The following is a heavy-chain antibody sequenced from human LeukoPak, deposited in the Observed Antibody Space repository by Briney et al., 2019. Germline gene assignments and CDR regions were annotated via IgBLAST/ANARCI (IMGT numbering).Heavy chain of an antibody. CDR3: ARDLTVAGTY. Sequence: GGSLRLSCAASGFTFSSYAMSWVRQAPGKGLEWVSTISGSGGSTYYADSVKGRFTISRDNSKNTLYLQMNSLRAEDTAVYYCARDLTVAGTYWGQGTLVTVSS. J-gene: IGHJ4*02. CDR1: GFTFSSYA. CDR2: ISGSGGST. D-gene: IGHD6-19*01. V-gene: IGHV3-23*01.